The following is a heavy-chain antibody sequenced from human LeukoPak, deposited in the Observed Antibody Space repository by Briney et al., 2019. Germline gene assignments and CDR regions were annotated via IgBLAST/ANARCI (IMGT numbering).Heavy chain of an antibody. D-gene: IGHD1-26*01. CDR3: ARYRFVVGATDSFDM. CDR1: GFTFSNHE. Sequence: GGSRRLSCTASGFTFSNHEMNWVRKAPGKGLEWIAYISDSAYATRYADSVKGRFTISRDNAKNSLYLQMNSLRAEDTAVYYCARYRFVVGATDSFDMWGQGTTVTVSS. J-gene: IGHJ3*02. V-gene: IGHV3-48*03. CDR2: ISDSAYAT.